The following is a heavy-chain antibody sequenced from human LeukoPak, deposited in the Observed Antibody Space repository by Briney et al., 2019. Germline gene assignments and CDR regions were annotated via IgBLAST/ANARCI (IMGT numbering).Heavy chain of an antibody. J-gene: IGHJ4*02. CDR1: GFTFSSYG. CDR2: IWYDGSNK. Sequence: GGSLRLSCAASGFTFSSYGMHWVRQAPGKGLEWVAVIWYDGSNKYYADSVKGRFTISRDNSKNTLYLQMNSLRAEDTAVYYCAKVRPSIAVAGTLDYWGQGTLVTVSS. D-gene: IGHD6-19*01. V-gene: IGHV3-33*06. CDR3: AKVRPSIAVAGTLDY.